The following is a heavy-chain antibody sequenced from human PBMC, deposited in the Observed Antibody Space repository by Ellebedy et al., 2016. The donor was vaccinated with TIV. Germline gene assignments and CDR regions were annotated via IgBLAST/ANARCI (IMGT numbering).Heavy chain of an antibody. J-gene: IGHJ3*01. Sequence: GGSLRLSCAASGFSFNSYWMSWVRQAPGKGLEWVANINQGGSVKYYVDSVRGRFTISRDKAKNSLYLQMNSLRAGDTAVYYCATDGSYGDYRSPAHAFVFWGQGTMVSVAS. CDR2: INQGGSVK. D-gene: IGHD3-10*01. V-gene: IGHV3-7*01. CDR1: GFSFNSYW. CDR3: ATDGSYGDYRSPAHAFVF.